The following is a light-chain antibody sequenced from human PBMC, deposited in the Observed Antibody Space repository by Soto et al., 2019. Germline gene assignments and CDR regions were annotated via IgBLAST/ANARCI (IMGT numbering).Light chain of an antibody. CDR1: QNIRRN. CDR2: RAS. J-gene: IGKJ4*01. CDR3: QQYENWPPVT. Sequence: EIVMTQSPATLSVSPGEGGTLSCRASQNIRRNLAWYQQRPGQAPRLLIYRASTRAPGIPARFTGGGSGTEFTLTITSLRSDDFAVYYCQQYENWPPVTFGGRTKVEIK. V-gene: IGKV3D-15*01.